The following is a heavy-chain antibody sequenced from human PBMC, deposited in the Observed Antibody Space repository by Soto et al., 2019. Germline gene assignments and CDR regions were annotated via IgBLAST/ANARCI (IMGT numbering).Heavy chain of an antibody. V-gene: IGHV4-34*01. CDR2: INHSGST. D-gene: IGHD3-3*01. J-gene: IGHJ5*02. CDR1: GGSFSGYY. CDR3: ASVFTGYDFWSGYYTWFDP. Sequence: SETLSLTCAVYGGSFSGYYLSWIRQPPGNWLEWIEEINHSGSTNYNPSLKSRVTISVDTSKNQFSLKLSSVTAADTAVYYCASVFTGYDFWSGYYTWFDPWGQGTLVTVSS.